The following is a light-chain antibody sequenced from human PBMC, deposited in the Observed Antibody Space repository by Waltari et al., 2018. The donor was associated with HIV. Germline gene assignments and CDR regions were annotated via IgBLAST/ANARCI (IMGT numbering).Light chain of an antibody. Sequence: QAVVTQEPSLTVSPGGTAPRTSGSSTGAVTSGHYPHWFQQKPGQAPRTLIYDTTNRHSWIPARFSGSLLGDKAVLALSGAQPEDEAQYYCLLSYGSSRPGVFGGGTKLTVL. J-gene: IGLJ3*02. CDR1: TGAVTSGHY. V-gene: IGLV7-46*01. CDR2: DTT. CDR3: LLSYGSSRPGV.